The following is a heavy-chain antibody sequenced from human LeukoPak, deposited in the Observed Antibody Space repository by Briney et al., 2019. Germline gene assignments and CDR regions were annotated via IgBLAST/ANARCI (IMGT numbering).Heavy chain of an antibody. J-gene: IGHJ3*02. Sequence: PGGSLRLSCAASGFTVSSNYMSWVRQAPGKGLEWVSVIYSGGSTYYADSVKGRFTISRDNSKNTLYLQMNSLRAEETAVYYCARGHTAMAMGRSFDIWGQGTMVTVSS. V-gene: IGHV3-53*01. CDR1: GFTVSSNY. CDR3: ARGHTAMAMGRSFDI. D-gene: IGHD5-18*01. CDR2: IYSGGST.